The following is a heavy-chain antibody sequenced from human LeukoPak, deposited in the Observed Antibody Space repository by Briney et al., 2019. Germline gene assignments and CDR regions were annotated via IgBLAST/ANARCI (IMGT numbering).Heavy chain of an antibody. V-gene: IGHV3-49*04. J-gene: IGHJ4*02. CDR1: GFTFGDYA. CDR3: TKGITGTRVDY. D-gene: IGHD1-7*01. CDR2: IRSKAYGGTT. Sequence: GGSLRLSCTASGFTFGDYAMGWVRQAPGKGLEWVGFIRSKAYGGTTEYAASVKGRFTISRDDSKSIAYLQMNSLKTEDTAVYYCTKGITGTRVDYWGQGTLVTVSS.